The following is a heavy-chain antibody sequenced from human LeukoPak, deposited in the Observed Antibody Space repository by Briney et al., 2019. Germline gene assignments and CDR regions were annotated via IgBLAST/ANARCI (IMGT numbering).Heavy chain of an antibody. CDR3: ARLGFGGLNAFDI. D-gene: IGHD3-10*01. Sequence: GGSLRLSCAASGFTFSSYSMNWVRQAPGKGPEWVSSISSSSSYIYYADSVKGRFTISRDNAKNSLYLQMNSLRAEDTAVYYCARLGFGGLNAFDIWGQGTMVTVSS. CDR2: ISSSSSYI. J-gene: IGHJ3*02. V-gene: IGHV3-21*01. CDR1: GFTFSSYS.